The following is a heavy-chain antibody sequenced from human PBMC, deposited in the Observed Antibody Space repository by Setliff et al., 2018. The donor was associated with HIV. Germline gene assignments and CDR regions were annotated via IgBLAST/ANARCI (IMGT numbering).Heavy chain of an antibody. Sequence: ASVKVSCKASGYTFTSYGISWVRQAPGQGLEWMGWISTNNGNTIYAQKLQGRVTMTTDTSTTTGYMELRSLRSDDTAVYYCAKERFTLIGLDSFDIWGQGTMVTVSS. D-gene: IGHD3-9*01. CDR2: ISTNNGNT. J-gene: IGHJ3*02. V-gene: IGHV1-18*01. CDR1: GYTFTSYG. CDR3: AKERFTLIGLDSFDI.